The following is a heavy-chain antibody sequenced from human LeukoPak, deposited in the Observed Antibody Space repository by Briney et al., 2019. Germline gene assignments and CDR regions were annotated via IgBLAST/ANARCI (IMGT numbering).Heavy chain of an antibody. V-gene: IGHV4-61*02. D-gene: IGHD5-12*01. CDR1: SGSITSVGYY. J-gene: IGHJ6*03. CDR2: IYPSGNT. CDR3: ARVFGGSDFNYYYYYMDV. Sequence: SETLSLTCTVSSGSITSVGYYWTWLRQPAGKGLEWIGRIYPSGNTMYNPSLTSRVTISVDTSKNQFSLKLSSVTAPDTAVYYCARVFGGSDFNYYYYYMDVWGKGTTVTISS.